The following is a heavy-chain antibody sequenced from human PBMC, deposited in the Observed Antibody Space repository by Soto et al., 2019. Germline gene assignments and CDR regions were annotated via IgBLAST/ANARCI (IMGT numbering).Heavy chain of an antibody. CDR1: GFTFSSCA. CDR2: ISDSGGST. CDR3: ARGVGADEGYFDY. J-gene: IGHJ4*02. D-gene: IGHD1-26*01. V-gene: IGHV3-23*01. Sequence: GGSLRLSCAASGFTFSSCAMGWVRQAPGKGLEWVSDISDSGGSTYYADSVKGRFTISRDNSKSTLYLQMNRLRAEDTAVYYCARGVGADEGYFDYWGQGTPVTVSS.